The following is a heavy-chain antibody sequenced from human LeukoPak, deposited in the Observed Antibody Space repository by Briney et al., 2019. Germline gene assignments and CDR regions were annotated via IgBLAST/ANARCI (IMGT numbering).Heavy chain of an antibody. J-gene: IGHJ4*02. CDR2: INHSGST. Sequence: SETLSLTCAVYGGSFSGYYWSWIRQPPGKGLEWIGEINHSGSTNYNPSLKSRVTKSVDTSKNQFSLELSSVTAADTAVYYCARHVWGGYGYFDYWGQGTLVTVSS. CDR3: ARHVWGGYGYFDY. CDR1: GGSFSGYY. D-gene: IGHD3-16*01. V-gene: IGHV4-34*01.